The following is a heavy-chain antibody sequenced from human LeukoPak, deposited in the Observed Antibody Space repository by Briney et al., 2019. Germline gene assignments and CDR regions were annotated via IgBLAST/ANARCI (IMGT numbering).Heavy chain of an antibody. V-gene: IGHV3-21*04. Sequence: GGSLRLSCAASGFTFSSYSMNWVRQAPGKGLEWVSSITRSSIYKYYADSVKGRFTISRDNAKNSLYLQMNSLRAEDTAIYYCAKDPRVYYGDYLIRWGQGTLVIVSS. J-gene: IGHJ4*02. CDR1: GFTFSSYS. CDR3: AKDPRVYYGDYLIR. D-gene: IGHD4-17*01. CDR2: ITRSSIYK.